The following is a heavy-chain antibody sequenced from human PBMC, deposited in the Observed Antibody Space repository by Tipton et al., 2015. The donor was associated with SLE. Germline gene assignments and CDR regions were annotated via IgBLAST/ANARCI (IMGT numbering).Heavy chain of an antibody. CDR1: GASISSTSYY. CDR3: ARHVDPTDYYYYAVDV. J-gene: IGHJ6*02. V-gene: IGHV4-39*07. CDR2: IYNSGNT. Sequence: GLVKPSETLSLTCTVSGASISSTSYYWGWIRQAPGKGLEWIGSIYNSGNTYYNASLKSRVTISVDTSKNQFSLRLSSVSAADTAVYYCARHVDPTDYYYYAVDVWGQGRLVTVSS.